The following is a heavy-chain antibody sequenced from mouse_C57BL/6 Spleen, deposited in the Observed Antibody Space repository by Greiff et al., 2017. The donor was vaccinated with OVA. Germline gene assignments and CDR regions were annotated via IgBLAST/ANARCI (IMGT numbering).Heavy chain of an antibody. D-gene: IGHD1-1*02. Sequence: VHVKQSGAELVRPGASVKLSCTASGFNIKDDYMHWVKQRPEQGLEWIGWIDPENGDTEYATKFQGKATITADTSSNTAYLQLSSLTSEDTAVYYCTSAVLGGSGFAYWGQGTLVTVSA. J-gene: IGHJ3*01. V-gene: IGHV14-4*01. CDR3: TSAVLGGSGFAY. CDR2: IDPENGDT. CDR1: GFNIKDDY.